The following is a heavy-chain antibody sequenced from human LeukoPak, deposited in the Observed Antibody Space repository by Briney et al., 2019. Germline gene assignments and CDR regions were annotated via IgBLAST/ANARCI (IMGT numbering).Heavy chain of an antibody. CDR2: IIPIFGTA. J-gene: IGHJ3*02. CDR3: ARGERGTQYAFDI. CDR1: GGTFSSYA. D-gene: IGHD7-27*01. V-gene: IGHV1-69*05. Sequence: ASVKVSCKASGGTFSSYAISWVRQAPGQGLEWMGGIIPIFGTANYAQKFQGRVTITTDESTSTAYMELSSLRSGDTAVYYCARGERGTQYAFDIWGQGTMVTVSP.